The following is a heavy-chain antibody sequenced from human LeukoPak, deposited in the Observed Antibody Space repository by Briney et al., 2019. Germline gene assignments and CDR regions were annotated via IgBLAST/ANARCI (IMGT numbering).Heavy chain of an antibody. CDR2: ISGSGGST. D-gene: IGHD4-17*01. Sequence: GGSLRLSCAASGFTFSSYAMSWVRQAPGKGLEWVSAISGSGGSTYYADSEKGRFTISRDNSKNTLYLQMNSLRAEDTAVYYCAKSPTHPRTFDYWGQGTLVTVSS. V-gene: IGHV3-23*01. J-gene: IGHJ4*02. CDR1: GFTFSSYA. CDR3: AKSPTHPRTFDY.